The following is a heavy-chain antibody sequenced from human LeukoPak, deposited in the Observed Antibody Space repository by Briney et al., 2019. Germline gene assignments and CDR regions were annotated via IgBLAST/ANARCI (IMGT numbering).Heavy chain of an antibody. V-gene: IGHV5-51*01. CDR2: IYPADSDT. J-gene: IGHJ5*02. D-gene: IGHD3-16*02. CDR1: GYTFTSYW. CDR3: ARGVTRYNWFDP. Sequence: GESLKISCQGSGYTFTSYWIGWVRQMPGKGLEWMGIIYPADSDTYYRPSFQGQVTISVDKSINTAYLQWTSLKASDSAIYYCARGVTRYNWFDPWGQGTLVTVSS.